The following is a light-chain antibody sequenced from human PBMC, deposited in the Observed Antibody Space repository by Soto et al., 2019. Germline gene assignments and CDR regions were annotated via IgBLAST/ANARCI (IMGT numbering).Light chain of an antibody. J-gene: IGLJ1*01. CDR1: SSDVGGYNY. CDR3: SSYTRSNTLRYV. Sequence: QSALTQPASVSGSPGQSITISCTGTSSDVGGYNYVSWYQHHPGKAPKVMIYDVSNRPSGVSNRFSGSKSGNTASLTISGLGAEDEADYYCSSYTRSNTLRYVFGTGTKLTVL. V-gene: IGLV2-14*03. CDR2: DVS.